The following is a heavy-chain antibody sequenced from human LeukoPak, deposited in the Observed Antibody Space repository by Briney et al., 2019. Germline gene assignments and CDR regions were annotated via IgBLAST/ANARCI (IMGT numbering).Heavy chain of an antibody. CDR2: IYSGGST. CDR3: AIGSSSSAPDY. V-gene: IGHV3-53*01. Sequence: PGGSLRLSCAASGFSFSSKHMSWVRQAPGKGLEWVSVIYSGGSTYYADSVKGRLTISRDKSKNTLYLQMNSLRDEDTAVYYCAIGSSSSAPDYWGQGTLVTVSS. CDR1: GFSFSSKH. J-gene: IGHJ4*02. D-gene: IGHD6-6*01.